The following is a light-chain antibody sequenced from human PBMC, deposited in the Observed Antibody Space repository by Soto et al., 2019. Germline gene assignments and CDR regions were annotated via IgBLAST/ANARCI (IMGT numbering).Light chain of an antibody. CDR1: QSVNSY. V-gene: IGKV3-11*01. J-gene: IGKJ5*01. Sequence: EIVLTQSPATLSLSPGERATLSCRASQSVNSYLAWYQHKPGQAPRLLIYGASTTATDVPPRFSGSGSGTDFTLTIGSLEPEDFAVYYCQQRHNWITFGQGTRLEIK. CDR2: GAS. CDR3: QQRHNWIT.